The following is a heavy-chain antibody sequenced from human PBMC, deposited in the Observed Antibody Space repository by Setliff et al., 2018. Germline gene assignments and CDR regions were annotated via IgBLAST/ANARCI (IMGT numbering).Heavy chain of an antibody. Sequence: ASVKVSCKASGYIFTKYGINWVRQAPGQGLEWMGWIGDYNGNTLHAQNFQGRLTVTTDTSTNTAYMELRSLRSDDTAVYYCARGPVDFVVVPAAAVFDFWGQGTLVTVPQ. CDR1: GYIFTKYG. CDR2: IGDYNGNT. J-gene: IGHJ4*02. CDR3: ARGPVDFVVVPAAAVFDF. V-gene: IGHV1-18*01. D-gene: IGHD2-2*03.